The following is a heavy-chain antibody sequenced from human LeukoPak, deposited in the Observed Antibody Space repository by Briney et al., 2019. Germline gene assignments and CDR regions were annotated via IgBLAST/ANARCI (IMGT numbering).Heavy chain of an antibody. CDR3: ARGKVVAGTPGQNSWDS. J-gene: IGHJ4*02. CDR2: ICTTGIT. CDR1: GGSISTYY. V-gene: IGHV4-4*07. D-gene: IGHD6-19*01. Sequence: SETLSLTCTVSGGSISTYYWNWIRQPAGKGLEWIGRICTTGITNYNPSLKSRVSVSVDTSKNQFSLKLSSVTAADTAVYYCARGKVVAGTPGQNSWDSWGQGTLVTVSS.